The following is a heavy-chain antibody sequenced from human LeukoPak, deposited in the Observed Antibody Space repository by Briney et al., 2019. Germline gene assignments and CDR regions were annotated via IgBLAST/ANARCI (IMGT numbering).Heavy chain of an antibody. CDR1: GFPLRRYA. CDR2: ISGSGAST. J-gene: IGHJ4*02. CDR3: ARAIPGDG. V-gene: IGHV3-23*01. D-gene: IGHD2-21*01. Sequence: GGSLRLSCAASGFPLRRYAISWVRQAPGKGLEWVSGISGSGASTYYADSVKGRFTISRDNAKNSLYLQMNSLRAEDTAVYYCARAIPGDGWGQGTLVTVSS.